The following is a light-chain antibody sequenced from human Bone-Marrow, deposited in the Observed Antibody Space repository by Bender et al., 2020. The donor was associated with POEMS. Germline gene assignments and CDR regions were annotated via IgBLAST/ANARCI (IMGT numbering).Light chain of an antibody. CDR3: YSIDSSGNHRV. CDR2: EDN. V-gene: IGLV3-10*01. J-gene: IGLJ3*02. Sequence: SYELTQPPSVSVSPGQTARITCSGDALPKKFAYWYQQKSRQAPVLVIYEDNKRPSGIPERFSGSSSGTMVTLTISGAQVEDEADYYCYSIDSSGNHRVFGGGTKLTIL. CDR1: ALPKKF.